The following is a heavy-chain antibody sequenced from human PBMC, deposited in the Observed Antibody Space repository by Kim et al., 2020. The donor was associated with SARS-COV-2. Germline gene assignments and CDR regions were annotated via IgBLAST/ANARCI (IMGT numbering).Heavy chain of an antibody. D-gene: IGHD2-2*02. CDR2: IYYSGST. CDR1: GGSISSGDYY. Sequence: SETLSLTCTVSGGSISSGDYYWSWIRQPPGKGLEWIGYIYYSGSTYYNPSLKSRVTISVDTSKNQFSLKLSSVTAADTAVYYCARTSTVVPAAIRADWFDPWGQGTLVTVSS. J-gene: IGHJ5*02. V-gene: IGHV4-30-4*01. CDR3: ARTSTVVPAAIRADWFDP.